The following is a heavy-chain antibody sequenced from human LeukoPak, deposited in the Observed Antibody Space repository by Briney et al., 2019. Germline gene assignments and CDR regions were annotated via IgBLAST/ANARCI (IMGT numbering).Heavy chain of an antibody. V-gene: IGHV4-39*01. J-gene: IGHJ5*02. Sequence: SETLSLTCTVSGGSVSSTTYYWSWIRQPPGKGLEWIASINYSGSTYYNPSLKSRVTISVDTSENQFSLKLSSVTAADTAVYYCARGRTTVTTPAFDPWGQGTLVTVSS. CDR2: INYSGST. D-gene: IGHD4-17*01. CDR1: GGSVSSTTYY. CDR3: ARGRTTVTTPAFDP.